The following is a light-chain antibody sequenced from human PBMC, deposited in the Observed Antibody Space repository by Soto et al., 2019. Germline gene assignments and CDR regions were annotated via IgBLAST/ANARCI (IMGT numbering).Light chain of an antibody. J-gene: IGLJ3*02. Sequence: QSVLTQPPSASGTPGQRVTISCSGSSSNIGSNYVYWYQQLPGTAPKLLIYMNNHRPSGGPDRFSASKSGTSASLAISGRRSEDEADYYCAAWDDSLSGWVFGGGTKLTVL. CDR2: MNN. CDR1: SSNIGSNY. CDR3: AAWDDSLSGWV. V-gene: IGLV1-47*01.